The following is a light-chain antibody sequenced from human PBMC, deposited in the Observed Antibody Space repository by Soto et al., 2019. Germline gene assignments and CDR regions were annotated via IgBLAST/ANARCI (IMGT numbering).Light chain of an antibody. J-gene: IGKJ4*01. CDR2: DAS. Sequence: EIVLTQSPATLSLSPGERATLSCRASQSVSRYLAWYQRKPGQAPRLLIYDASNRATGIPARFSGSGSGTDFTLTINSLEPEDFAVYYCLHRYNWPLTFGGGTKVEIK. CDR3: LHRYNWPLT. CDR1: QSVSRY. V-gene: IGKV3-11*01.